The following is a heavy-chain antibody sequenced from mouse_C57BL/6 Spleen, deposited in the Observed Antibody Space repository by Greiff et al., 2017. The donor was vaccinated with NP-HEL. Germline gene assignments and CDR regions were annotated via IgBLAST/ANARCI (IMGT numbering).Heavy chain of an antibody. Sequence: QVQLQQPGAELVRPGSSVKLSCKASGYTFTSYWMDWVKQRPGQGPEWIGNIYPSDSETHYNQKFKDKATLTVDKSSSTAYMQLSSLTSEDSAVYYCARVAHESDYWGQGTTLTVSS. CDR2: IYPSDSET. CDR3: ARVAHESDY. V-gene: IGHV1-61*01. CDR1: GYTFTSYW. J-gene: IGHJ2*01. D-gene: IGHD1-3*01.